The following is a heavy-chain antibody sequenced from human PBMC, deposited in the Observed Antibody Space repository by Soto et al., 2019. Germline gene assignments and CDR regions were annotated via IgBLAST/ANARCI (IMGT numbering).Heavy chain of an antibody. CDR1: GYSFTSYW. D-gene: IGHD6-6*01. CDR2: IYPGDSDT. Sequence: PGESLKISCKGSGYSFTSYWIGWVRQMPGKGLEWMGIIYPGDSDTRYSPSFQGQVTISADKSISTAYLQWSSLKGSDTAMYYCVRRSSSSSTSDILIDPRGQGPPVASPQ. CDR3: VRRSSSSSTSDILIDP. J-gene: IGHJ5*02. V-gene: IGHV5-51*01.